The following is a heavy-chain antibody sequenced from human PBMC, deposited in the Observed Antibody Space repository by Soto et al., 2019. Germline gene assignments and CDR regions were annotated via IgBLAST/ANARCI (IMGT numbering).Heavy chain of an antibody. D-gene: IGHD4-17*01. V-gene: IGHV3-21*01. CDR1: GFTFSSYS. Sequence: GGSLRLSCAASGFTFSSYSMNWVRQAPGKGLEWVSSISSSSSYIYYADSVKGRFTISRDNAKNSLYLQMNSLRAEDTAVYYCARHPEPDYGDSWFYYYMDVWGKGTTVTVSS. J-gene: IGHJ6*03. CDR3: ARHPEPDYGDSWFYYYMDV. CDR2: ISSSSSYI.